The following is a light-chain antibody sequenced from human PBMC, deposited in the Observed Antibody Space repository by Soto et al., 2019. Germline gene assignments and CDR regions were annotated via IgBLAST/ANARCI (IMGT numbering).Light chain of an antibody. CDR2: GAS. CDR3: QQYGTSPAT. Sequence: EIVMSQSPATLSVTPGERATLSCRASQSVSSNLAWYQQIPAQAPRLLIHGASTRATGITDRFSGSVSGTDFTLIISGLEPEDFAVYYCQQYGTSPATFGQGTKVDIK. V-gene: IGKV3-20*01. CDR1: QSVSSN. J-gene: IGKJ1*01.